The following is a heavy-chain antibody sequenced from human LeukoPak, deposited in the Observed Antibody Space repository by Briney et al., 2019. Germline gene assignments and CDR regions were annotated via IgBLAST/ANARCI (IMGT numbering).Heavy chain of an antibody. CDR1: GGSISSYY. J-gene: IGHJ4*02. V-gene: IGHV4-59*01. CDR2: IYYSGSI. CDR3: ARVGWLAFDY. Sequence: SETLSLTCTVSGGSISSYYWSWIRQPPGKGLEWIGYIYYSGSISYNPSLKSRVTISVDTSKNQFSLKLSSVTAADTAVYYCARVGWLAFDYWGQGTLVTVSS. D-gene: IGHD6-19*01.